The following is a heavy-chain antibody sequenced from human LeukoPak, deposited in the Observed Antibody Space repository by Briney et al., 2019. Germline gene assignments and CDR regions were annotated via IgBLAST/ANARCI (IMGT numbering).Heavy chain of an antibody. D-gene: IGHD3-22*01. Sequence: PGRSLRLSCAASGLTFSTYGMHWVRQAPGKGLEWVAVIWYDGRNKYYADSVEGRFTISRDNSENTLYLQMNSLRAEDTAVYYCARTLEAYDTTGYPDYWGQGTLVTVSS. J-gene: IGHJ4*02. CDR3: ARTLEAYDTTGYPDY. CDR1: GLTFSTYG. V-gene: IGHV3-33*01. CDR2: IWYDGRNK.